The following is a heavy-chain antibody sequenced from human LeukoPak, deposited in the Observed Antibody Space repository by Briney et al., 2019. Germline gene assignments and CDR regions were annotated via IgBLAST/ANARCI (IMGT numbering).Heavy chain of an antibody. V-gene: IGHV3-74*01. CDR2: INTDGSST. CDR1: GFTFSSYW. Sequence: GGSLRLSCAASGFTFSSYWMHWVRQAPGKGLVWVSRINTDGSSTSYADSVKGRFTISRDNAKNTLYLQMNSLRAEDTAVYYCVGVVPAAHNWFDPWGQGTLVTVSS. J-gene: IGHJ5*02. D-gene: IGHD2-2*01. CDR3: VGVVPAAHNWFDP.